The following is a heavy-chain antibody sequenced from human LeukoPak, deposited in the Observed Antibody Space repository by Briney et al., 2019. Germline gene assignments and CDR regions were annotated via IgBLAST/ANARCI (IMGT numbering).Heavy chain of an antibody. D-gene: IGHD2-2*01. CDR3: ARDRLVVVTGPYDY. CDR1: GYTFTSYD. J-gene: IGHJ4*02. V-gene: IGHV1-8*01. CDR2: MNPNSGNT. Sequence: GASVKVSCKASGYTFTSYDINWVRQATGQGLEWMGWMNPNSGNTGYAQKFQGRVTMTTDTSTSTAYMELRSLRSDDTAVYYCARDRLVVVTGPYDYWGQGTLVTVSS.